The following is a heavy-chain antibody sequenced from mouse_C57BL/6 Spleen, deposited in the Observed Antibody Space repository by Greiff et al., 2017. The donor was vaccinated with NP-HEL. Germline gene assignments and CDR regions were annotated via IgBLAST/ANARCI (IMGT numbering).Heavy chain of an antibody. V-gene: IGHV1-22*01. CDR2: INPNNGGT. D-gene: IGHD2-4*01. J-gene: IGHJ2*01. CDR3: ARDGDYDPYYFDY. CDR1: GYTFTDYN. Sequence: EVQLQQSGPELVKPGASVKMSCKASGYTFTDYNMHWVKQSHGKSLEWIGYINPNNGGTSYNQKFKGKATLTVNKSSSTAYMELRSLTSEDSAVYYCARDGDYDPYYFDYWGQGTTLTVSS.